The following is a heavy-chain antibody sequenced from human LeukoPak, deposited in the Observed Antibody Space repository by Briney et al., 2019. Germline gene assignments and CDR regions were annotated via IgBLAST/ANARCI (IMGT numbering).Heavy chain of an antibody. Sequence: ASVKVSCKVSGYTLTELSMHWVRQAPGKGLEWMGGFDPEDGETIYAQKFQGRVTMTEDTSTDTAYMELSSLRSEDTAVYYCATAPCTSCYKGSYYYYDGMDVCGQGTTVIVSS. D-gene: IGHD2-2*02. CDR1: GYTLTELS. CDR3: ATAPCTSCYKGSYYYYDGMDV. CDR2: FDPEDGET. J-gene: IGHJ6*02. V-gene: IGHV1-24*01.